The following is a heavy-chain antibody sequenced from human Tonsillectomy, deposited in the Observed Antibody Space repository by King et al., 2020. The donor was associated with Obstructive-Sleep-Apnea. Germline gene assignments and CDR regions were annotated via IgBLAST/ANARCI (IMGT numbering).Heavy chain of an antibody. J-gene: IGHJ4*02. CDR2: IVYDGNNQ. D-gene: IGHD1-26*01. CDR1: GFTFSTYS. V-gene: IGHV3-30-3*01. CDR3: AREDRVGATYFLDY. Sequence: VQLVESGGGVVQPGRSLRLSCAASGFTFSTYSMHWVRQAPGKGLEWVAFIVYDGNNQYYADSVKGRFTISRDNSKNTLFLQMNSLRSEDTAVYYCAREDRVGATYFLDYWGQGTLVTVSS.